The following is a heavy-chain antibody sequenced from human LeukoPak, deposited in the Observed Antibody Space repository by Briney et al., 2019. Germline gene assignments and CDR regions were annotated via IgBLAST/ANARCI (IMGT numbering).Heavy chain of an antibody. CDR1: GGSISSYY. D-gene: IGHD3-22*01. CDR2: IYYSGST. J-gene: IGHJ4*02. V-gene: IGHV4-59*01. CDR3: ARIQYYYDSSGYYYFDY. Sequence: SETLSLTCTVSGGSISSYYWSWTRQPPGKGLEWIGYIYYSGSTNYNPSLKSRVTIPVDTSKNQFSLKLSSVTAADTAVYYCARIQYYYDSSGYYYFDYWGQGTLVTVSS.